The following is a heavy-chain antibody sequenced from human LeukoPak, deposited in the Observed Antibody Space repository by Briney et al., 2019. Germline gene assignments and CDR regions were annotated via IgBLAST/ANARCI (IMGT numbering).Heavy chain of an antibody. CDR3: ARRGSGWYVDY. CDR2: IYPGDSDT. J-gene: IGHJ4*02. D-gene: IGHD6-19*01. CDR1: GYSFTTYW. V-gene: IGHV5-51*01. Sequence: ASVKVSCTGSGYSFTTYWIGWVRQMPGKGLEWMGIIYPGDSDTRYSPSFQGQVTISADKSVSTAYLQWSSLKGSDTAMYYCARRGSGWYVDYWGQGTLSPSPQ.